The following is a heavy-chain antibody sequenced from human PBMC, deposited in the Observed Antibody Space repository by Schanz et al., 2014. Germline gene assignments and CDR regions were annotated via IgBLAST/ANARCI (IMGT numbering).Heavy chain of an antibody. CDR3: ARDDGGGYNQIDY. V-gene: IGHV3-66*03. Sequence: EVQLVESGGGLIQPGGSLRLSCAVSGFSVSTNYMSWVRQAPGKGLEWVSSIYMNSGSTRYADSVKGRFTISRDNSENTLFLEMNSLRLEDTAVYYCARDDGGGYNQIDYWGQGALVTVSS. D-gene: IGHD5-12*01. CDR2: IYMNSGST. CDR1: GFSVSTNY. J-gene: IGHJ4*02.